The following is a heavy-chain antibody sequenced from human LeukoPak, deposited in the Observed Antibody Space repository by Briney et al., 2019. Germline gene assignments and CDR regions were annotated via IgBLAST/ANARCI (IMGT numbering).Heavy chain of an antibody. CDR2: ISSSGRTI. Sequence: GGSLRLSCAASGFTFSSCEMNWVRQPPGKGLEWVSYISSSGRTIYYADSVKGRLNISRDNAKNSLYLQMNSLRAEDTAVYYCARDLKQGGQNYYYGMDVWGQGTTVTVSS. J-gene: IGHJ6*02. CDR3: ARDLKQGGQNYYYGMDV. V-gene: IGHV3-48*03. CDR1: GFTFSSCE. D-gene: IGHD3-16*01.